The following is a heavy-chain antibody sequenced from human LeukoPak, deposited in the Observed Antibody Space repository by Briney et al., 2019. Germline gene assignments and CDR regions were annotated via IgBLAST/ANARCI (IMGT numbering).Heavy chain of an antibody. V-gene: IGHV1-69*13. Sequence: SVKVSCKASGGTFSSYAISWVRQAPGQGLEWMGGIIPIFGTANYAQKFQGRVTITADESTSTAYMELSSLRFEDTAVYYCARGSPRWELPTHFDYWGQGTLVTVSS. CDR2: IIPIFGTA. J-gene: IGHJ4*02. CDR1: GGTFSSYA. D-gene: IGHD1-26*01. CDR3: ARGSPRWELPTHFDY.